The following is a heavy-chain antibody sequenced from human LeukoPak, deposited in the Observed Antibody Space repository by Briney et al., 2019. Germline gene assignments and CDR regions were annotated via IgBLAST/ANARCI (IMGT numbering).Heavy chain of an antibody. D-gene: IGHD2-21*02. CDR2: IFHDGSNQ. V-gene: IGHV3-30-3*01. J-gene: IGHJ4*02. CDR3: ARQGDTGSWYFDY. Sequence: PGGSLRLSCAVSGFTFTYYAMRWVRQAPGKGLEWVAVIFHDGSNQQSADSVKGQLTISRDNSKSPLYLQMASLRAGDTAVYYCARQGDTGSWYFDYWGQGTLVTVSS. CDR1: GFTFTYYA.